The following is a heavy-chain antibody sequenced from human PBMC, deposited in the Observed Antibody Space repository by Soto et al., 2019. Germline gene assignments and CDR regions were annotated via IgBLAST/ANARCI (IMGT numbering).Heavy chain of an antibody. CDR3: AITGDGSYYYMDA. CDR1: GFTFSSYG. Sequence: GGSLRLSCAASGFTFSSYGMHWVRQAPGKGLEWVAVIWYDGSNKYYADSVKGRFTISRDNSKNTLYLQMNSLRAEDTAVYYCAITGDGSYYYMDAWGKGTTVTVSS. V-gene: IGHV3-33*01. D-gene: IGHD2-21*02. J-gene: IGHJ6*03. CDR2: IWYDGSNK.